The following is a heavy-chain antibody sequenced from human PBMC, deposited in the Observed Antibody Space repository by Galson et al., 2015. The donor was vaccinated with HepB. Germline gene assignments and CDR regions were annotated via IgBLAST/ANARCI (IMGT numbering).Heavy chain of an antibody. CDR3: AREKHDYYGSGSYLIRYFDY. CDR2: IKQDGSEK. J-gene: IGHJ4*02. V-gene: IGHV3-7*03. Sequence: SLRLSCAASGFTFSSYWMSWVRQAPGKGLEWVANIKQDGSEKYYVDSVKGRFTISRDNAKNSLYLQMNSLRAEDTAVYYCAREKHDYYGSGSYLIRYFDYWGQGTLVTVSS. D-gene: IGHD3-10*01. CDR1: GFTFSSYW.